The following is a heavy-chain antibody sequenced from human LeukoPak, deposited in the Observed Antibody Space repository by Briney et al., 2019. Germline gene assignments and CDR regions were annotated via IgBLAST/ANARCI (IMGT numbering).Heavy chain of an antibody. J-gene: IGHJ3*02. V-gene: IGHV4-4*07. CDR2: IYTRGST. CDR3: ARGRYCSADICSGGDAFDI. CDR1: GGSINKYY. Sequence: SATLSLTCTVSGGSINKYYWSWIRQPAGKGLEWIGRIYTRGSTNYNPSLKSRVTMSVDTSKNQFSLKLSSVTAADTAVYYCARGRYCSADICSGGDAFDIWGQGTMVSVSS. D-gene: IGHD2-15*01.